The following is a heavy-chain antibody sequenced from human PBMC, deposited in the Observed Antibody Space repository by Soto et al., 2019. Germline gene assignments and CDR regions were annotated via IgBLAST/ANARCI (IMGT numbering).Heavy chain of an antibody. V-gene: IGHV1-3*01. J-gene: IGHJ6*02. CDR3: ARDPATTVTHYYYGMDL. Sequence: QVQLVQSGAEVKEPGASVKLSCKASGYIFTTYAMHWVRQAPGQRPEWMGWINAGNGDTKYSQKFHGRVTITRDTSASTAYMELSSLRSEDTAVYYCARDPATTVTHYYYGMDLWGQGTTVTVSS. CDR2: INAGNGDT. CDR1: GYIFTTYA. D-gene: IGHD4-17*01.